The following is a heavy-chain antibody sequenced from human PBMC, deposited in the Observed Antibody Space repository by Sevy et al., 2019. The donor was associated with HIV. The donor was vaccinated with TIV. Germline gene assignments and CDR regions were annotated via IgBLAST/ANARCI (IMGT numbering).Heavy chain of an antibody. CDR1: GFTFSNYW. CDR2: ITEDRSEK. V-gene: IGHV3-7*01. CDR3: ASSVNSGWSGAFDI. D-gene: IGHD6-19*01. Sequence: GGSLRLSCAVSGFTFSNYWMSWVRQAPGKGLEWVANITEDRSEKYYVGSVKGRFTISRDNARNSLYLEMNNLRTEDTAVYYCASSVNSGWSGAFDIWGQGTMVTVSS. J-gene: IGHJ3*02.